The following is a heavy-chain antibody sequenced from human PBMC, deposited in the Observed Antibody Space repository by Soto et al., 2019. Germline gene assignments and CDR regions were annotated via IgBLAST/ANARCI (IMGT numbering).Heavy chain of an antibody. CDR2: IYYSGST. Sequence: SETLSLTCTVSGVSVGSTYFYWTWIRQPPGKGLEWIGYIYYSGSTNYNPSLKSRVTISVDTSKNQFSLKLSSVTAADTAVYYCARSSIAAAGTGRGNNWFDPWGQGTLVTVSS. V-gene: IGHV4-61*01. CDR3: ARSSIAAAGTGRGNNWFDP. D-gene: IGHD6-13*01. CDR1: GVSVGSTYFY. J-gene: IGHJ5*02.